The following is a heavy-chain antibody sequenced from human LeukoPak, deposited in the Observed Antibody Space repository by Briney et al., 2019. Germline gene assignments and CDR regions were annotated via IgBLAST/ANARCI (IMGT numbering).Heavy chain of an antibody. V-gene: IGHV3-23*01. D-gene: IGHD3-9*01. J-gene: IGHJ4*02. Sequence: GGSLSLSCAPSGVTLCIYATSSVRQAPRKGLGWVSAISGSGGSTYYADSVKGRFTISRDNSKNTLYLQMNSLRAEDTAVYYCAKDEAPLRYFDGLCLDYWGQGTLVTVSS. CDR1: GVTLCIYA. CDR3: AKDEAPLRYFDGLCLDY. CDR2: ISGSGGST.